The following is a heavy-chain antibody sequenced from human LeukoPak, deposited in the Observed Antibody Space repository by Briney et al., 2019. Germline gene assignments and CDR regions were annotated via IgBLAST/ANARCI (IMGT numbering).Heavy chain of an antibody. J-gene: IGHJ3*02. V-gene: IGHV4-59*01. Sequence: SETLSLTCTVSGGSISSYYWSWIRQPPGKGLEWIGYIYYSGSTNYNPSLKSRVTISVDTSKNQFSLKLSSVTAADTAVYYCARERVDYYDSSGYYRPYAFDIWGQGTMVTVSS. CDR1: GGSISSYY. CDR2: IYYSGST. D-gene: IGHD3-22*01. CDR3: ARERVDYYDSSGYYRPYAFDI.